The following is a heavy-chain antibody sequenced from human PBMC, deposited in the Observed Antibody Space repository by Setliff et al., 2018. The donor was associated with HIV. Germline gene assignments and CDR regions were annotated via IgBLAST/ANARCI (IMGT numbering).Heavy chain of an antibody. CDR1: GFTFSNYA. J-gene: IGHJ3*02. CDR2: ISGTGGDR. Sequence: GGSLRLSCAASGFTFSNYAMSWVRQAPGKGLEWVSVISGTGGDRYYADSVKGRFTISRDNSKNTLYLQMNSLRAEDTAVYYCARERGITMIVVVILDAFDIWGQGTMVTVSS. V-gene: IGHV3-23*01. D-gene: IGHD3-22*01. CDR3: ARERGITMIVVVILDAFDI.